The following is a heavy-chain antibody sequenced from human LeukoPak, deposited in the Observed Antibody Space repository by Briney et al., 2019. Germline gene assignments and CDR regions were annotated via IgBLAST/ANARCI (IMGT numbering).Heavy chain of an antibody. CDR2: IYYSGST. V-gene: IGHV4-61*01. D-gene: IGHD3-22*01. CDR3: AREPKYYYDSSGYY. CDR1: GGSVSSGSYY. Sequence: SETLSLTCTVSGGSVSSGSYYWSWIRQPPGKRLEWIGYIYYSGSTNYNPSLKSRVTISVDTSKNQFSLKLSSVTAADTAVYYCAREPKYYYDSSGYYWGQGTLVTVSS. J-gene: IGHJ4*02.